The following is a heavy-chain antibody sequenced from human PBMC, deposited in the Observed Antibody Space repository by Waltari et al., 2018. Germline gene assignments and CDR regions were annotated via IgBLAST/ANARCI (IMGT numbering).Heavy chain of an antibody. D-gene: IGHD3-10*01. CDR1: GFTFSSYS. Sequence: EVQLVESGGGLVQPGGSLRLSCAASGFTFSSYSMNWVRQAPGKGLEWVSYISSSSSSIYYADSVKGRFTISRDNAKNSLYLQMNSLRAEDTAVYYCASFYGSKNWFDPWGQGTLVTVSS. J-gene: IGHJ5*02. CDR2: ISSSSSSI. CDR3: ASFYGSKNWFDP. V-gene: IGHV3-48*01.